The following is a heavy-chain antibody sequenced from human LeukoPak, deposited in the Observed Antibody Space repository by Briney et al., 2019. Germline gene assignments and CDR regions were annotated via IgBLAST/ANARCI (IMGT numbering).Heavy chain of an antibody. J-gene: IGHJ4*02. CDR2: IIPIFGTA. Sequence: ASVKVSCKASGGTFSSYAISWVRQAPGQGLEWMGGIIPIFGTANYAQEFQGRVTITTDESTSTAYMELSSLRSEDTAVYYCARGRLIWSGSDYWGQGTLVTVSS. CDR3: ARGRLIWSGSDY. D-gene: IGHD3-3*01. CDR1: GGTFSSYA. V-gene: IGHV1-69*05.